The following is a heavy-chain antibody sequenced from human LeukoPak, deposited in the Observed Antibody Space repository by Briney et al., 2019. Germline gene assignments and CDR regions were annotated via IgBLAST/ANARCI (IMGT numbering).Heavy chain of an antibody. CDR3: ARHVAVGETA. CDR1: GGSISGGGYY. V-gene: IGHV4-61*08. J-gene: IGHJ5*02. Sequence: SQTLSLTCTVSGGSISGGGYYWSWIRQPPGKGLEWIGYIYYTGSTTYSPSYKSRVTISIDTSRNQISLKLTSVTAADTAVYYCARHVAVGETAWGQGTLVTVFS. D-gene: IGHD1-26*01. CDR2: IYYTGST.